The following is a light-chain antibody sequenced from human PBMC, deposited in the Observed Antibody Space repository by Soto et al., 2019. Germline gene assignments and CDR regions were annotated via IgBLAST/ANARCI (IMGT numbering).Light chain of an antibody. Sequence: QSVLTQPPSVSAAPGQKVTISCSGCSSNIGNNYVSWYQQLPGTAPKLLIYDNNKRPSGIPDRFSGSKSGTSATLGITGLQTGDEADYYCGTWDSSLSAYVFGTGTKVTVL. CDR2: DNN. J-gene: IGLJ1*01. V-gene: IGLV1-51*01. CDR1: SSNIGNNY. CDR3: GTWDSSLSAYV.